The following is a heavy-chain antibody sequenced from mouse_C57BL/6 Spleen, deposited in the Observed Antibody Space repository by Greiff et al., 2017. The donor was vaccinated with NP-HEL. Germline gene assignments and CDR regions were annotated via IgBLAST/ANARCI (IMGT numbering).Heavy chain of an antibody. CDR2: IDPEDGDT. CDR1: GFNITDSY. J-gene: IGHJ2*01. CDR3: ARRNDDGPFDY. D-gene: IGHD2-4*01. Sequence: VQLVESGAELVKPGASVKLSCTASGFNITDSYMHWVKQRTEQGLEWIGRIDPEDGDTKYDPKFPGQATITADTSSNTAYLQLSSLTSEDTAVYYCARRNDDGPFDYWGQGTTLTVSS. V-gene: IGHV14-2*01.